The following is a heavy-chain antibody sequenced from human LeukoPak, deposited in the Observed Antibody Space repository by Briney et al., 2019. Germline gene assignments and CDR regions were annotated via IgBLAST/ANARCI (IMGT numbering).Heavy chain of an antibody. CDR1: GGSISSSSYY. J-gene: IGHJ4*02. D-gene: IGHD4-23*01. Sequence: SEPLSLTCTASGGSISSSSYYWGWIHQPPGKGLEWIGTIYYSGSTYYNPSLKSRVSISVDTPKNQFSLRLTSVTATDTAVYYCARQGDGGRAFDYWGQGILVTVSS. CDR2: IYYSGST. CDR3: ARQGDGGRAFDY. V-gene: IGHV4-39*01.